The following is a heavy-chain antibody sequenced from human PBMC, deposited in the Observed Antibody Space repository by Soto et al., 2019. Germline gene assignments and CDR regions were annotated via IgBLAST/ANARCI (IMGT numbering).Heavy chain of an antibody. J-gene: IGHJ6*02. CDR3: ATNAKQYSTYTPYYYYYGMDV. D-gene: IGHD4-4*01. V-gene: IGHV4-34*01. CDR1: GGSFSGYY. CDR2: INHSGST. Sequence: QVQLQQWGAGLLKPSETLSLTCAVYGGSFSGYYWSWIRQPPGKGLEWIGEINHSGSTNYNPSLKSRVPTSVDTSKNQFSLKLSSVTAADTDVYYCATNAKQYSTYTPYYYYYGMDVWGQGTTVTVSS.